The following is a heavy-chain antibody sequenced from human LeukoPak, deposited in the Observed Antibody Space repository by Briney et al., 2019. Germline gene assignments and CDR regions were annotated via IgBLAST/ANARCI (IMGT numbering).Heavy chain of an antibody. Sequence: GGSLRLSCAASGFTFSSYGMHWVRQAPGKGLEWVAFIRYDGSNKYYADSVKGRFTISRDNSKNTLYLQMNSLRAEDTAVYYCAKDLVFELVRGVIMGFDYWGQGTLVTVSS. J-gene: IGHJ4*02. CDR1: GFTFSSYG. D-gene: IGHD3-10*01. CDR2: IRYDGSNK. CDR3: AKDLVFELVRGVIMGFDY. V-gene: IGHV3-30*02.